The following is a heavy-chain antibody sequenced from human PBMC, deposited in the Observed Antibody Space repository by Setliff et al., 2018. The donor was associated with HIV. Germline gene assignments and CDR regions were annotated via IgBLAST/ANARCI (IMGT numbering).Heavy chain of an antibody. J-gene: IGHJ4*02. CDR2: ISQSGTT. D-gene: IGHD3-10*01. CDR3: ARQPLYFGEPYYFDY. Sequence: SETLSLTCAVYNVAISSNSYYWGWIRQPPGKGLEWIGSISQSGTTYYSPSLKNRVTISVDTSRNRFSLKLGSVSASDTANYYCARQPLYFGEPYYFDYWGLGALVTVS. CDR1: NVAISSNSYY. V-gene: IGHV4-39*01.